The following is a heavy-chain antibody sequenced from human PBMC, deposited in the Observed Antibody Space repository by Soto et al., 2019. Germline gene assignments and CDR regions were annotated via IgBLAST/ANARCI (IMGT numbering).Heavy chain of an antibody. Sequence: LSLTCAASGFTFSSYAMSWVRQAPGKGLEWVSAISGSGGSTYYADSVKGRFTISRDNSKNTLYLQMNSLRAEDTAVYYCDIGLLLRGYWGQGTLVTVSS. V-gene: IGHV3-23*01. J-gene: IGHJ4*02. D-gene: IGHD2-15*01. CDR3: DIGLLLRGY. CDR1: GFTFSSYA. CDR2: ISGSGGST.